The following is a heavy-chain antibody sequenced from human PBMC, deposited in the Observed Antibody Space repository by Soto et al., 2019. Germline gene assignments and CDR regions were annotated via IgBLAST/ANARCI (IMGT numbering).Heavy chain of an antibody. D-gene: IGHD3-10*01. CDR3: ARVWGGAFDL. V-gene: IGHV4-59*01. CDR2: IYYSGST. J-gene: IGHJ3*01. Sequence: IRQPPGKGLEWIGYIYYSGSTNYNPSLKSRVTISVDTSKNQFSLKLSSVTAADTAVYYCARVWGGAFDLGGQATMVPLS.